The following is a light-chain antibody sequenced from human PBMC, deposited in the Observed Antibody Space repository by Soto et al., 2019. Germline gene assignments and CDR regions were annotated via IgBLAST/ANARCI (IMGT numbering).Light chain of an antibody. CDR2: DAS. Sequence: GDTVTITCRASQSISSWLAWYQQKTGKAPKLLIYDASSLESGVPSRFSGSGPGTEFTLTISSLEPEDFAVYYCQQRSNWPGTFGQGTKVDI. V-gene: IGKV1-5*01. J-gene: IGKJ1*01. CDR3: QQRSNWPGT. CDR1: QSISSW.